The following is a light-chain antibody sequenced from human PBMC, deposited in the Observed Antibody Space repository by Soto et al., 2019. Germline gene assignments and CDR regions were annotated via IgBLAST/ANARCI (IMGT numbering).Light chain of an antibody. CDR3: QQYNNWPT. Sequence: EIVMTQSPATLSVSPGERATLSCRASQSVNSNLAWYQQKPGQAPRLLIYGASTRATGVPARFSGSGSGTEFTLTVSSLQSEDFAVHFCQQYNNWPTFGQGTKVEIK. V-gene: IGKV3-15*01. J-gene: IGKJ1*01. CDR1: QSVNSN. CDR2: GAS.